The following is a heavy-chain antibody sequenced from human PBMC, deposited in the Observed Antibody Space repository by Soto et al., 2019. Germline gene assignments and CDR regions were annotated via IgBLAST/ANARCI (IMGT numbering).Heavy chain of an antibody. CDR2: IYWNDDK. Sequence: SGPTLVNPTQTLTLTCTFSGFSLSTSGVGVGWIRQPPGKAPEWLALIYWNDDKRYSPSLKSRLTITKDTSKNQVVLTMTNMDPVDTATYYCALKRGAARPWYWFDPWGQGTLVTAPQ. CDR3: ALKRGAARPWYWFDP. D-gene: IGHD6-6*01. V-gene: IGHV2-5*01. J-gene: IGHJ5*02. CDR1: GFSLSTSGVG.